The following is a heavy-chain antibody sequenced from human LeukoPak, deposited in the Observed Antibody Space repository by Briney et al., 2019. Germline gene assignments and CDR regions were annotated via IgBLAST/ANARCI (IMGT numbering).Heavy chain of an antibody. Sequence: PGGSLRLSCAASGFTFSSSAVSWVRQAPGKGLEWVSTISGSGDRTYYADSVKGRFTISRDHSKNTLYLQMNSLRAEDTAVYYCAAHPSSAYWGRGTLVTVSS. CDR2: ISGSGDRT. V-gene: IGHV3-23*01. J-gene: IGHJ4*02. CDR1: GFTFSSSA. D-gene: IGHD6-6*01. CDR3: AAHPSSAY.